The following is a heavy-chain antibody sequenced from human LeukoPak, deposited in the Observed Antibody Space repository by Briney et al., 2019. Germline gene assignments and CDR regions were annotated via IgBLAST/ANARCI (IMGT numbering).Heavy chain of an antibody. CDR3: ARVGQGRILVNR. Sequence: SETLSLTCPCSGDSAAHGDYRWRWIRQPPGKGLEWIGYIYYSVSTNYNLSLKSRVTISVDTSENQFSLKLTSVTAADTAVYYCARVGQGRILVNRWGQGTLVTVSS. J-gene: IGHJ5*02. V-gene: IGHV4-61*08. CDR2: IYYSVST. CDR1: GDSAAHGDYR. D-gene: IGHD2-15*01.